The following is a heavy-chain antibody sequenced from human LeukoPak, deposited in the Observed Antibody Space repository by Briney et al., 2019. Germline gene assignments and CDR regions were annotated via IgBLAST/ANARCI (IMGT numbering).Heavy chain of an antibody. CDR1: GGTFSSYA. D-gene: IGHD2-2*01. CDR2: IIPVFGTA. Sequence: SVTVSCKASGGTFSSYAISWVRQAPGQGLEWMGGIIPVFGTANYAQKFQGRVTITADESTSTAYMELSSLRSEDTAVYYCAREIVVVPAAMPGYFDYWGQGTLVTVSS. V-gene: IGHV1-69*13. J-gene: IGHJ4*02. CDR3: AREIVVVPAAMPGYFDY.